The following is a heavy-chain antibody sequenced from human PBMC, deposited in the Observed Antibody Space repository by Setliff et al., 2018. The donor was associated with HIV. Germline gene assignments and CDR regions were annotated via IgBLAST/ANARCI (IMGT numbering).Heavy chain of an antibody. CDR1: GFTFNIYA. CDR2: ITSGRSTI. J-gene: IGHJ4*02. D-gene: IGHD6-19*01. V-gene: IGHV3-48*04. CDR3: ARDYSGWYYFDC. Sequence: PGGSLRLSCAASGFTFNIYAMNWVRQVPGKGLEWVSHITSGRSTIYYADSVKGRFTISRDNAKNSLYLQLNSLRPEDTAVYYCARDYSGWYYFDCWGQGTLVTVSS.